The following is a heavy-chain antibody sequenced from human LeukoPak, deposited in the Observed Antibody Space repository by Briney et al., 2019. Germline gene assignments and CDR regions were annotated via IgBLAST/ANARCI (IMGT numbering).Heavy chain of an antibody. CDR3: ARVPLHDSSGHYYPH. CDR2: INGGNGNA. J-gene: IGHJ1*01. V-gene: IGHV1-3*01. Sequence: ASVKVSCKASGYSFTDYGMHWVRQAPGQRLEWMGWINGGNGNAKYSQNFQGRVTIIRDTSASTAYMELSSLRSEDTAVYYCARVPLHDSSGHYYPHWGQGTLVTVSS. D-gene: IGHD3-22*01. CDR1: GYSFTDYG.